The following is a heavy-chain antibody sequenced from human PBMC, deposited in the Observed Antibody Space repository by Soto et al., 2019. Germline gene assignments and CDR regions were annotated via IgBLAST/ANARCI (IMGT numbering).Heavy chain of an antibody. CDR1: GYTFTSYG. J-gene: IGHJ4*02. CDR3: ARGGMGKSYWTLDS. CDR2: ISAYNGNT. D-gene: IGHD1-26*01. V-gene: IGHV1-18*01. Sequence: ASVKVSCKASGYTFTSYGISWVRQAPGQGLDWMGWISAYNGNTKCAQDLQGRVTMTTDTSTSTAYMELRSLRSDDTAVYYCARGGMGKSYWTLDSWGQGTQVTVSS.